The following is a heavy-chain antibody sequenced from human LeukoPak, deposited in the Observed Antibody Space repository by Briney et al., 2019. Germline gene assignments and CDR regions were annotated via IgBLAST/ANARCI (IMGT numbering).Heavy chain of an antibody. J-gene: IGHJ4*02. CDR2: ISYDGSNK. D-gene: IGHD1-7*01. Sequence: GGSLRLSCTASGFTFSSYAMHWVRQAPGKGLEWVAVISYDGSNKYYADSVKGRFTISRDNSKDTLYLQMNSLRAEDTAVYYCARDLTGTTNYWGQGTLVTVSS. V-gene: IGHV3-30-3*01. CDR3: ARDLTGTTNY. CDR1: GFTFSSYA.